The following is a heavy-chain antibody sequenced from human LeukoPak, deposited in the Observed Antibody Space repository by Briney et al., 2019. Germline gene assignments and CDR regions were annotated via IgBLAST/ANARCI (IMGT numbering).Heavy chain of an antibody. CDR2: INGFSSAI. V-gene: IGHV3-48*01. CDR1: GFTFSDYN. Sequence: GGSLRLSCAASGFTFSDYNMNWVRQAPGKGPEWVSYINGFSSAIYYADSVKGRFTISRDNSKNTLYLQMNSLRAEDTAVYYCAKFSYDSSGYYYPGGYYFDYWGQGTLVTVSS. CDR3: AKFSYDSSGYYYPGGYYFDY. J-gene: IGHJ4*02. D-gene: IGHD3-22*01.